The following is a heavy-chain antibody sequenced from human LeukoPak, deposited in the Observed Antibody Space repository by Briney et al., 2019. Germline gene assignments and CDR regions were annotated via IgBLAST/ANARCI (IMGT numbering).Heavy chain of an antibody. CDR3: AREVEVGALNAFDI. D-gene: IGHD1-26*01. CDR1: GGSFSGYY. Sequence: NPSETLSLTCAVYGGSFSGYYWSWIRQPPGKGLEWIGYIYYSGSTNYNPSLKSRVTISVDTSKNQFSLKLSSVTAADTAVYYCAREVEVGALNAFDIWGQGTMVTVSS. V-gene: IGHV4-59*01. CDR2: IYYSGST. J-gene: IGHJ3*02.